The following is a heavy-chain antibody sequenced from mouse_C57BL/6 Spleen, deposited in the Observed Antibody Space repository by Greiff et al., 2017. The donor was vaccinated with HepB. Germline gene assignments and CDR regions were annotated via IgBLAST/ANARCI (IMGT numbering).Heavy chain of an antibody. J-gene: IGHJ4*01. CDR3: AREDYDYDENAMDY. CDR1: GYSITSGYY. V-gene: IGHV3-6*01. D-gene: IGHD2-4*01. Sequence: EVQLQQSGPGLVKPSQSLSLTCSVTGYSITSGYYWNWIRQFPGNKLEWMGYISYDGSNNYNPSLKNRIFITRDTSKNQFFLKLNSVTTEDTATYYCAREDYDYDENAMDYWGQGTSVTVSS. CDR2: ISYDGSN.